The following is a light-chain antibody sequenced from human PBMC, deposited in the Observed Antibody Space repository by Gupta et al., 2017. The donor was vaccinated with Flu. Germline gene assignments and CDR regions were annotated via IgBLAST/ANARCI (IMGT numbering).Light chain of an antibody. CDR3: QQSYTTPIT. CDR1: QPITNF. V-gene: IGKV1-39*01. J-gene: IGKJ5*01. Sequence: DIHMTQSPFSLSASVGDRVSITCRASQPITNFVNWYQQKSVEAPKLLISAASTLQSGVPSRFSGSGFGTDFTLTINNLQPEDFAVYFCQQSYTTPITFGQGTRLQI. CDR2: AAS.